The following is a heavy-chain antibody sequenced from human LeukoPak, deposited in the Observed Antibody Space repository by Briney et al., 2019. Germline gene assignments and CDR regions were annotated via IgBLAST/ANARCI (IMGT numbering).Heavy chain of an antibody. V-gene: IGHV4-4*09. CDR2: IYNSGTT. J-gene: IGHJ4*02. CDR1: GDSITYYY. Sequence: SETLSLTCTVSGDSITYYYWSWIRQPPGKGLEWIGYIYNSGTTSYNPSLKSRVTISADTSKNQFSLKLSSVTAADTAVYYCARASLASGSFYNAQPLFDYWGQGTLVTVSS. CDR3: ARASLASGSFYNAQPLFDY. D-gene: IGHD3-10*01.